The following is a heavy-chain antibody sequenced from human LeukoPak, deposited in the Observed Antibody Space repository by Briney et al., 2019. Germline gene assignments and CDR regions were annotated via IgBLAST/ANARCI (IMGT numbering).Heavy chain of an antibody. J-gene: IGHJ5*02. CDR1: GFTFSTYW. V-gene: IGHV3-74*01. CDR2: INSDGSST. D-gene: IGHD6-13*01. Sequence: GGSLRLSCAASGFTFSTYWMHWVRQAPGKGLVWVSRINSDGSSTSYADSVKGRFTISRDNAKNTLYLQMNTLRVEDTAVYYCARPRGAAAGTFGFDPWGQGTLVTVSS. CDR3: ARPRGAAAGTFGFDP.